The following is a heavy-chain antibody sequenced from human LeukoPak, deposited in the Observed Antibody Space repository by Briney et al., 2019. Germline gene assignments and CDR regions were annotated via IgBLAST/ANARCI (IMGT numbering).Heavy chain of an antibody. CDR2: IYSGGST. V-gene: IGHV3-66*01. CDR3: ARDAGSYYYYGMDV. Sequence: GSLRLSCAASGFTVSNNYMTWVRQAPGKGLEWVSVIYSGGSTDYADSVKGRFTISRDNSKNTLYLQMNSLRAEDTAVYYCARDAGSYYYYGMDVWGQGTTVTVSS. J-gene: IGHJ6*02. D-gene: IGHD1-26*01. CDR1: GFTVSNNY.